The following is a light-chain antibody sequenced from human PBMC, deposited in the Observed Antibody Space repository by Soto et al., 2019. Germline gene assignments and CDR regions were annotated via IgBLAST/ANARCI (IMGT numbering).Light chain of an antibody. CDR3: CSLTTSHTYV. CDR2: HVT. J-gene: IGLJ1*01. CDR1: SSDIGHYDY. V-gene: IGLV2-14*03. Sequence: QSVLTQPGSVSGSPGQSITISCTGTSSDIGHYDYVSWYQQHPGKAPKLMIYHVTYRPSGVSNRYSGSKSGNSASLTISGLRADDEADYYCCSLTTSHTYVFGSGTKVTVL.